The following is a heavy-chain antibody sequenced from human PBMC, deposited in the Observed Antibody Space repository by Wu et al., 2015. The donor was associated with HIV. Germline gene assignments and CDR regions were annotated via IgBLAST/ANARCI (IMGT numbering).Heavy chain of an antibody. D-gene: IGHD1-14*01. Sequence: QVQLVQSGAEVKKPGSSVKVSCKASGGTFSSYAISWVRQAPGQGLVWMGRIIPGLETTYYTQNFQGRVTLTADESTGTAYMELNSLRSEDTAVYYCAREPRAAPHXRRTTFTXLYLRRDERTGRTVPSSVTVPTRTGTGPYG. CDR1: GGTFSSYA. V-gene: IGHV1-69*13. CDR2: IIPGLETT. CDR3: AREPRAAPHXRRTTFTXLYLRRDERTGRTVPSSVTVPTRTGTGPYG. J-gene: IGHJ6*01.